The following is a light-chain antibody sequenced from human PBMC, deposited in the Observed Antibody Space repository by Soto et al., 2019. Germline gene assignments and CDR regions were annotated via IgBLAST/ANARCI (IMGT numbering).Light chain of an antibody. CDR3: QSYNTDRPT. V-gene: IGKV1-27*01. CDR2: AAS. J-gene: IGKJ5*01. CDR1: QGISNS. Sequence: RTTYNYSLSASVGDRVTITCRANQGISNSLAWYQQKPGKVTKLLIYAASSLQSGVPSRFRGSGSGTEFTLTISNLQPEDFATYYCQSYNTDRPTFGQG.